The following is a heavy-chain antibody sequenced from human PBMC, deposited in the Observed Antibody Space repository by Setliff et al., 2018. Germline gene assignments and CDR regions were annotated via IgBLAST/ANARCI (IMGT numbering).Heavy chain of an antibody. CDR3: TRDQDYYGMDV. CDR2: ISGSAQTT. J-gene: IGHJ6*02. CDR1: GFTFSSYA. V-gene: IGHV3-23*01. Sequence: GGSLRLSCAASGFTFSSYAITWVRQAPGKGLEWVSMISGSAQTTYYADSVKGRFTISRDNSKNTVYLEMNSLRAEDTAVCHCTRDQDYYGMDVWGQGTTVTVSS.